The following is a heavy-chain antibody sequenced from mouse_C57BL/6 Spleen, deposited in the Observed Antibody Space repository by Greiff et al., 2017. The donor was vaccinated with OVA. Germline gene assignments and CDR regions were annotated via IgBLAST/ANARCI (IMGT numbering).Heavy chain of an antibody. CDR3: ARTLFYCGSSYVGY. CDR2: ILPGSGST. Sequence: VQPQESGAELMKPGASVKLSCKATGYTFTGYWIEWVKQRPGHGLEWIGEILPGSGSTNHNEKFKGKATFTADTSSNTAYMQLSSLTTEDSAIYYCARTLFYCGSSYVGYWGQGTTLTVSS. V-gene: IGHV1-9*01. J-gene: IGHJ2*01. D-gene: IGHD1-1*01. CDR1: GYTFTGYW.